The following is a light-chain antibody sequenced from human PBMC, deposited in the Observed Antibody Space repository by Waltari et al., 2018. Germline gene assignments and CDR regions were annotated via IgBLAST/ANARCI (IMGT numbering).Light chain of an antibody. J-gene: IGKJ4*01. CDR1: QDISRW. Sequence: DIQMTQSPSSVSASVGDRVIITCRASQDISRWLAWYQQTPGKAPKFLIYDASTLQSGVPSRFTGTGSGTEFTRTISSLQPEDFATYYCQHGNTFPLSFGGGTKVEIK. CDR3: QHGNTFPLS. V-gene: IGKV1-12*01. CDR2: DAS.